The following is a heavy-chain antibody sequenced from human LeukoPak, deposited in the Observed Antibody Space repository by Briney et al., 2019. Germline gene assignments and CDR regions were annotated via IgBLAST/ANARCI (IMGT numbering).Heavy chain of an antibody. V-gene: IGHV1-2*06. CDR3: AVAYRNYGSGSYYNGFDP. J-gene: IGHJ5*02. D-gene: IGHD3-10*01. CDR1: GYTFTGYY. CDR2: INPNSGGT. Sequence: GASVKVSCKASGYTFTGYYMHWVRQAPGQGLEWMGRINPNSGGTNYAQKFQGRVTMTRDTSISTAYMELSRLRSDDTAVYYCAVAYRNYGSGSYYNGFDPWGQGTLVTVSS.